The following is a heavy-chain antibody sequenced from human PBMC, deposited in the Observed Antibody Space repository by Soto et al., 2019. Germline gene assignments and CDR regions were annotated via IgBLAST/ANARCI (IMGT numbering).Heavy chain of an antibody. D-gene: IGHD5-12*01. V-gene: IGHV2-5*01. CDR1: GFSLSTSGVG. Sequence: GSGPTLVNPTQTLTLTCTFSGFSLSTSGVGVGWIRQPPRKALEWLALIYWNDDKRYSPSLKSRLTITKDTSKNQVVLTMTNMDPVDTATYYCAHLMRPYDERSEYFQHWGQGTLVTVSS. J-gene: IGHJ1*01. CDR3: AHLMRPYDERSEYFQH. CDR2: IYWNDDK.